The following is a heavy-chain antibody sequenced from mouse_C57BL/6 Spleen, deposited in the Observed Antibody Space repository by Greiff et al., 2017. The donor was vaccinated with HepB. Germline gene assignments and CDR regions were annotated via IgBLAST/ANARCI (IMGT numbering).Heavy chain of an antibody. CDR3: ARSYGNYVYFDY. J-gene: IGHJ2*01. D-gene: IGHD2-10*02. CDR2: IYPRSGNT. Sequence: VQLQQSGAELARPGASVKLSCKASGYTFTSYGISWVKQRTGQGLEWIGEIYPRSGNTYYNEKFKGKATLTADKSSSTAYMELRSLTSEDSAVYFCARSYGNYVYFDYWGQGTTLTVSS. CDR1: GYTFTSYG. V-gene: IGHV1-81*01.